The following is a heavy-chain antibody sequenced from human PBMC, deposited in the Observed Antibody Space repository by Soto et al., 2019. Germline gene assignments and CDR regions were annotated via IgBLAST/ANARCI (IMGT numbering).Heavy chain of an antibody. J-gene: IGHJ4*02. V-gene: IGHV1-69*01. D-gene: IGHD5-12*01. CDR2: IIRIFHTP. CDR1: GGTFSSYA. CDR3: VHRRDGYNSAFFDY. Sequence: QVQLVQSGAEVKKPGSSMKVSCKASGGTFSSYAFSWVRQAPGQGLEWMGGIIRIFHTPTYAQKFQGRVTITADESTSTAYMELISLRSDDTAVYYCVHRRDGYNSAFFDYWGQGTLVTVSS.